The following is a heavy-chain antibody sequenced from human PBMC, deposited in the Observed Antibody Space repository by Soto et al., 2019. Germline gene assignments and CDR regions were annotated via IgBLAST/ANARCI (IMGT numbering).Heavy chain of an antibody. D-gene: IGHD4-17*01. Sequence: QVQLVESGGGVVQPGRSLRLSCAASGFTFSSYAMHWVRQAPGKGLEWVAVISYDGSNKYYADSVKGRFTISRDNSKNTLYLQMNSLRAEDTAVYYCARDGDYGGTYYFDYWGQGTLVTVSS. CDR2: ISYDGSNK. J-gene: IGHJ4*02. CDR1: GFTFSSYA. CDR3: ARDGDYGGTYYFDY. V-gene: IGHV3-30-3*01.